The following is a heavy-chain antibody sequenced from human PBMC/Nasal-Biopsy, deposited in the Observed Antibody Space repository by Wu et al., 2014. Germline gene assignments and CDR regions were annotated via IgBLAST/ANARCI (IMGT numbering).Heavy chain of an antibody. J-gene: IGHJ3*02. CDR3: ARDQRVGIASRPRTFEI. Sequence: LSLTCSVSGGSISSSGYYWGWIRQPPGKGLEWIASINYRGHTHYNASLKSRVTISVDTSKNHFSLMVNSMTPADTAVYYCARDQRVGIASRPRTFEIWGQGTLVTVSS. CDR2: INYRGHT. V-gene: IGHV4-39*07. D-gene: IGHD6-6*01. CDR1: GGSISSSGYY.